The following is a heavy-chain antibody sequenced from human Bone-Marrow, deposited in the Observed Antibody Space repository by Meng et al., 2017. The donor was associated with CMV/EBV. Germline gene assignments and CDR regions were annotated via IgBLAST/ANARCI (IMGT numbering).Heavy chain of an antibody. CDR2: INHSGST. V-gene: IGHV4-34*01. Sequence: SETLSLTCAVYGGSFSGYYWSWIRQPPGKGLEWIGEINHSGSTNYNPSLKSRVNISVDTSKNQFSLKLSSVTAADTAVYYCARAYITGTTVDYWGQGTLVTVSS. CDR3: ARAYITGTTVDY. CDR1: GGSFSGYY. J-gene: IGHJ4*02. D-gene: IGHD1-7*01.